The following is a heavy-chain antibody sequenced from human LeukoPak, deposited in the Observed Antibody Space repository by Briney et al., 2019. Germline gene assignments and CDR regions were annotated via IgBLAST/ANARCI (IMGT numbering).Heavy chain of an antibody. CDR2: ISSSSSYI. CDR3: AAGSSSFVVRDDGAFDI. Sequence: PGGSLGLSCAASGFTFSSYSMNWVRQAPGKGLEWVSSISSSSSYIYYADSVKGRFTISRDNAKNSLYLQMNSLRSEDTAVYYCAAGSSSFVVRDDGAFDIWGQGTMVTVSS. V-gene: IGHV3-21*04. CDR1: GFTFSSYS. D-gene: IGHD3-10*01. J-gene: IGHJ3*02.